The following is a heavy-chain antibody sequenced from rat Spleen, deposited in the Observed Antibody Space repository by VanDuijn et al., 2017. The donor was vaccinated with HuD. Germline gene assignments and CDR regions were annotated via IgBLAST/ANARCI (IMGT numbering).Heavy chain of an antibody. V-gene: IGHV5-29*01. CDR1: GFTFSDYY. J-gene: IGHJ2*01. D-gene: IGHD5-1*01. CDR3: ARHSNWGFDY. CDR2: ISYDGSNT. Sequence: EVQLVESDGGLVQPGRSLKLSCAASGFTFSDYYMAWVRQAPTKGLEWVATISYDGSNTYYRDSLKGRFPISRDNAKSTLYLQMDSLRSEDTATYYCARHSNWGFDYWGQGVMVTVSS.